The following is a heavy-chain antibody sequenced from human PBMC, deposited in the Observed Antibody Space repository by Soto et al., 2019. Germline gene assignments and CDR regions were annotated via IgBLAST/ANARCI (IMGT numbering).Heavy chain of an antibody. CDR3: ARDHRTNYAWGSSRNWFDP. CDR2: IKQDGSEK. V-gene: IGHV3-7*01. CDR1: GFTFSSYW. Sequence: EVQLVESGGGLGQPGGSLRLSCAASGFTFSSYWMSCVRQAPGKGLELVANIKQDGSEKYYVDSGQGRFTNSRDNDNNSLHLQINSLSADDTAVYYCARDHRTNYAWGSSRNWFDPWGQGTLVTVSS. J-gene: IGHJ5*02. D-gene: IGHD3-16*02.